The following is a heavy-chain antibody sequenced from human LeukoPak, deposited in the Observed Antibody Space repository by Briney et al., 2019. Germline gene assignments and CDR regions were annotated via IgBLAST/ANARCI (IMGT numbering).Heavy chain of an antibody. CDR2: TSGSGTGT. V-gene: IGHV3-23*01. CDR1: GFTFSSYA. D-gene: IGHD6-13*01. CDR3: TKGSRSSGGHYFDY. J-gene: IGHJ4*02. Sequence: GSLRLSCAASGFTFSSYAMSWVRQAPGKGLEWVSGTSGSGTGTYYADSVKGRFTISRDNSKNTLYLQMSSLRAEDTAIFYCTKGSRSSGGHYFDYWGQGTLVTVSS.